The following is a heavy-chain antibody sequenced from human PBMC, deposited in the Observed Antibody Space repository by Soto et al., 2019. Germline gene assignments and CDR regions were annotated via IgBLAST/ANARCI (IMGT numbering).Heavy chain of an antibody. V-gene: IGHV3-15*01. CDR1: GFSFSYAW. D-gene: IGHD3-10*01. CDR2: IKSETDGGTT. Sequence: PGGSLRLSCTSSGFSFSYAWMSWVRQAPGKGLEWVGRIKSETDGGTTDYAAPVKGRFTISRDDSKNTLYLQTNSLKTEDTAVYYCTTNLWFGQLLHTNVWGQGTTVTVSS. CDR3: TTNLWFGQLLHTNV. J-gene: IGHJ6*02.